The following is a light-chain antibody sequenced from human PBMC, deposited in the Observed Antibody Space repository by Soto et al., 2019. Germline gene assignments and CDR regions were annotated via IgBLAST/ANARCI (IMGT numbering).Light chain of an antibody. V-gene: IGKV3-20*01. CDR3: QQYNSYSWT. CDR2: GAS. Sequence: EIVLTQSPGTLSLSPGERATLSCRASQSVSNSYLAWYQQKPGQAPRLLIYGASSRATGIPDRFSGSGSGTDFTLTISRLEPEDFATYYCQQYNSYSWTFGQGTKVDIK. CDR1: QSVSNSY. J-gene: IGKJ1*01.